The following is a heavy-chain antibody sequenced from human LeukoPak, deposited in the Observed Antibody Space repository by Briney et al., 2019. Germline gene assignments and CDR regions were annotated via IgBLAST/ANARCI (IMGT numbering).Heavy chain of an antibody. CDR3: ARGPDPGKVGAAIYYYYGMDV. Sequence: PSETLSLTCAVYGGSFSGYYWSWIRQPPGKGLEWIGEINHSGGTNYNPSLKSRVTISVDTSKNQFSLKLSSVTAADTAVYYCARGPDPGKVGAAIYYYYGMDVWGQGTTVTVSS. D-gene: IGHD1-26*01. CDR1: GGSFSGYY. CDR2: INHSGGT. J-gene: IGHJ6*02. V-gene: IGHV4-34*01.